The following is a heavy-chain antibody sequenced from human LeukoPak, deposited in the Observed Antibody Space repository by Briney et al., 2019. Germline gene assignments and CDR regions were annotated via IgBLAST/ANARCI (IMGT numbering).Heavy chain of an antibody. V-gene: IGHV3-30*02. CDR1: GFTFSICS. D-gene: IGHD5-24*01. CDR2: IRSDGTKT. J-gene: IGHJ4*02. CDR3: AKGRGKDGQNLFDY. Sequence: RGSLRLSCAASGFTFSICSMHWVRRAPGKGLEWVTFIRSDGTKTHYADSVKGRFTISRDNSKNTLFLQIDNLRVDDTAVYYCAKGRGKDGQNLFDYWGQGTLITVSS.